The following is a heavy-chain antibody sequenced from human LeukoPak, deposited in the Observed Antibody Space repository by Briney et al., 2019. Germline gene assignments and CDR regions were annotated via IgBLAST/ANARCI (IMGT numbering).Heavy chain of an antibody. CDR1: GGSFSGYY. CDR2: INHSGST. D-gene: IGHD2-2*02. J-gene: IGHJ5*02. Sequence: SETLSLTCAVYGGSFSGYYWSWIRQPPGKGLEWIGEINHSGSTNYNPSLKSRVTISVDTSKNQFSPRLSSVTAADTAVYYCARGHCSSTSCYTGHWFDPWGQGTLVTVSS. V-gene: IGHV4-34*01. CDR3: ARGHCSSTSCYTGHWFDP.